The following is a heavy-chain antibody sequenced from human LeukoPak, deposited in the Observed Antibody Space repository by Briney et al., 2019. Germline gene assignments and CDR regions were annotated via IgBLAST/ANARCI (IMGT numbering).Heavy chain of an antibody. CDR2: TNHSGST. D-gene: IGHD1-26*01. V-gene: IGHV4-34*01. CDR3: ARGQVGATNQHDY. Sequence: SETLSLTCAVYGGSFSGYYWSWIRQPPGKGLEWIGETNHSGSTNYNPSLKSRVTISVDTSKNQFSLKLSSVTAADTAVYYCARGQVGATNQHDYWGQGTLVTVSS. CDR1: GGSFSGYY. J-gene: IGHJ4*02.